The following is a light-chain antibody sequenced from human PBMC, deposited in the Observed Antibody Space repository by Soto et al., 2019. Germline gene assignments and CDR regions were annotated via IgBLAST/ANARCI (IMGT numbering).Light chain of an antibody. CDR3: QQYGNSPQT. J-gene: IGKJ1*01. CDR1: QSVSSN. V-gene: IGKV3-20*01. CDR2: GAS. Sequence: ERVMTQSPATLSVSPGERATLSCRASQSVSSNLAWYQQKPGQAPRLLIYGASSRATGIPNRFSGSGSGTDFTLTISRLEPEDFAVYYCQQYGNSPQTFGQGTKVDIK.